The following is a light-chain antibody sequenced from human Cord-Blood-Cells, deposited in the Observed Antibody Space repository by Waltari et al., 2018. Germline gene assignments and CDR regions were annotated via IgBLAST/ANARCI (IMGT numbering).Light chain of an antibody. CDR1: SSDVGGYNY. J-gene: IGLJ3*02. Sequence: QSALTQPRSVSGSPGQSVTISCTGTSSDVGGYNYVSWYQQHPGNAPKLMIYDVSKRPSGVPDRFSGSKPGNTASLTISGLQAEDEADYYCCSYAGSYTWVFGGGTKLTVL. CDR2: DVS. V-gene: IGLV2-11*01. CDR3: CSYAGSYTWV.